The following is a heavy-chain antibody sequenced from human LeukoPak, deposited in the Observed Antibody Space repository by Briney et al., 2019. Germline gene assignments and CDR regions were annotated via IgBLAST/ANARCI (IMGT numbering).Heavy chain of an antibody. CDR2: ISGSGSIL. V-gene: IGHV3-11*01. Sequence: PGGSLRLSCAASGFTFSAYYMSWIRQAPGKGLEWVSYISGSGSILYYADSVKGRFTISRDNSKNTLYLQMNSLRAEDTAVYYCAKYIVVVVAAYFDYWGQGTLVTASS. CDR3: AKYIVVVVAAYFDY. D-gene: IGHD2-15*01. CDR1: GFTFSAYY. J-gene: IGHJ4*02.